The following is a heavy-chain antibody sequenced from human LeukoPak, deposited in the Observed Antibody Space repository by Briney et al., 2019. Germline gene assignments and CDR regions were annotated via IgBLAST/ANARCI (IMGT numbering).Heavy chain of an antibody. Sequence: ASVKVSCKASGGTFTNYAINWVRQAPGQGLEWMGRIIPILDVTNYAQKFQGRVTITADQSTSTAYMELSSLRSEETAVYYCARGGGVDILTGFQYWGQGTLVTVSS. V-gene: IGHV1-69*04. CDR3: ARGGGVDILTGFQY. D-gene: IGHD3-9*01. J-gene: IGHJ4*02. CDR1: GGTFTNYA. CDR2: IIPILDVT.